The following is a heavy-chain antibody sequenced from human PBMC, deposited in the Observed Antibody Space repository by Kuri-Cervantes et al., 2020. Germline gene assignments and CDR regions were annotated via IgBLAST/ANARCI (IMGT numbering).Heavy chain of an antibody. CDR2: ISWNSGSI. J-gene: IGHJ4*02. V-gene: IGHV3-9*01. CDR1: GFTFDDYA. Sequence: SLKIPCAASGFTFDDYAMHWVRQAPGKGLEWVSGISWNSGSIGYADSVKGRFTVSRDNSKNTLYLQMNSLTTDDTAIYFCASASWGSSGWFPTDYWGQGTLVTVSS. D-gene: IGHD6-19*01. CDR3: ASASWGSSGWFPTDY.